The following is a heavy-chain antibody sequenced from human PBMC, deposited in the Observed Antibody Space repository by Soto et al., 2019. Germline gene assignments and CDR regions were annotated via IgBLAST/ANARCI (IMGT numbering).Heavy chain of an antibody. V-gene: IGHV1-69*13. CDR3: ARDAQREGGGDAFDI. CDR1: GGTFSSYA. D-gene: IGHD6-25*01. J-gene: IGHJ3*02. Sequence: SVKVSCKASGGTFSSYAISWVRQAPGQELEWMGGIIPIFGTANYAQKFQGRVTITADESTSTAYMELSSLRSEDTAVYYCARDAQREGGGDAFDIWGQGTMVTVS. CDR2: IIPIFGTA.